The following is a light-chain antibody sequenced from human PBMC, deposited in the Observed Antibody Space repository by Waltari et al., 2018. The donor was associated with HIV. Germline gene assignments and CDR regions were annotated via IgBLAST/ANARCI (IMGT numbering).Light chain of an antibody. V-gene: IGLV3-25*03. J-gene: IGLJ2*01. CDR3: QSSDNSEHMI. Sequence: SSELTQPPSVSVSPGQTARISCSGDTLSKKYAYWYPQKPGQAPVVVIIKDTERPSGIPERFSGSSSGTTVTLTIRGVQAEDEADYYCQSSDNSEHMIFGGGTKLTVL. CDR2: KDT. CDR1: TLSKKY.